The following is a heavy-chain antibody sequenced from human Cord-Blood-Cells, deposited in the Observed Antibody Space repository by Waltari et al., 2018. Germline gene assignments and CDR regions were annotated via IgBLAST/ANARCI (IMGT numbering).Heavy chain of an antibody. D-gene: IGHD3-16*02. CDR1: GFTFSSYA. J-gene: IGHJ4*02. CDR2: ISYDGSNK. CDR3: ARDGSPGRGSYRYNY. V-gene: IGHV3-30*04. Sequence: QVQLVESGGGVVQPGRSLRLSCAASGFTFSSYAMHWVRLAPGKGLEWVAVISYDGSNKYYADSVKGRFTISRDNSKNTLYLQMNSLRAEDTAVYYCARDGSPGRGSYRYNYWGQGTLVTVSS.